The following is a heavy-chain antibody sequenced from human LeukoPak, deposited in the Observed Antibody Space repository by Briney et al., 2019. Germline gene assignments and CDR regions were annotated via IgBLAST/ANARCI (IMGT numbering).Heavy chain of an antibody. CDR1: GFTFSDYY. D-gene: IGHD2-15*01. J-gene: IGHJ4*02. CDR2: ISSSGSTI. V-gene: IGHV3-11*04. CDR3: ASEGASGGYTFDY. Sequence: GGSLRLSCAASGFTFSDYYMSWIRQAPGKGLEWVSCISSSGSTIYYADSVKGRFTISRDNAKNSLYLQMNSLRAEDTAVYYCASEGASGGYTFDYWGQGTLVTVSS.